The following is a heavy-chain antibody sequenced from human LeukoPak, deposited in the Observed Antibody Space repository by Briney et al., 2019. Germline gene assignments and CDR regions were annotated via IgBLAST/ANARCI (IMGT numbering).Heavy chain of an antibody. Sequence: PSETLSLTCTVSGGSISIYYWNWIRQPAGKGLECIGRIFTSGITNYNPSLKSRVTMSVDTSKNQFSLNLSSVTAADTAVYYCARESSGTYYNPLGYMDVWGKGTTVTVSS. J-gene: IGHJ6*03. V-gene: IGHV4-4*07. D-gene: IGHD3-10*01. CDR1: GGSISIYY. CDR2: IFTSGIT. CDR3: ARESSGTYYNPLGYMDV.